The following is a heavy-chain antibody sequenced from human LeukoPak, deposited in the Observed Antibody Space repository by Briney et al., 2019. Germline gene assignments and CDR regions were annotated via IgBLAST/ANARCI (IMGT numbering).Heavy chain of an antibody. J-gene: IGHJ4*02. CDR2: IIPIFGTA. D-gene: IGHD3-10*01. Sequence: ASVKVSCKASGGTFSSYAISWVRQAPGQGLEWMGGIIPIFGTANYAQKFQGRVTITADESTSTAYMELSSLRSEDTAVYYCARGLKWFGELLTFDYWGQGTLVTVSS. CDR3: ARGLKWFGELLTFDY. V-gene: IGHV1-69*13. CDR1: GGTFSSYA.